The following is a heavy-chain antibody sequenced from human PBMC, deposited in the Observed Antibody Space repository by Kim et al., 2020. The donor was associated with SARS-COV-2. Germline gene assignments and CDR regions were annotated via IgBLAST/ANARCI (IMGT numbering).Heavy chain of an antibody. J-gene: IGHJ4*02. V-gene: IGHV1-46*01. CDR3: AREGDIRGYYYVDF. CDR2: ITPSDGGT. D-gene: IGHD3-22*01. CDR1: GYTFTRYF. Sequence: ASVKVSCKASGYTFTRYFVHWVRQAPGQGLEWMGIITPSDGGTSYAQKFQGRVTMTRDTSTSTVYMELSSLRSDDTAVYYCAREGDIRGYYYVDFWGRGTLVTVSS.